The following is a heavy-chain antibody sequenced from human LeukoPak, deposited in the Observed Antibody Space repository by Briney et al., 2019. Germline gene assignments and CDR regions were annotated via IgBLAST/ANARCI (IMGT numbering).Heavy chain of an antibody. Sequence: GGSLRLSCAASVCTFDYYTMHWVRQAPGKGLEWVSLISWDGVVTHYADSVKGRFTISRDKSKNSLYLQMNSLRPEDTAFYYCAKDLSGGSYYGPFDDWGQGTLVTVSS. CDR1: VCTFDYYT. CDR2: ISWDGVVT. CDR3: AKDLSGGSYYGPFDD. J-gene: IGHJ4*02. V-gene: IGHV3-43*01. D-gene: IGHD1-26*01.